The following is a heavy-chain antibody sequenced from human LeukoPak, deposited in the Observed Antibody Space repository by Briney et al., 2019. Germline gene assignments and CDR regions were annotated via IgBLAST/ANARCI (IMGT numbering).Heavy chain of an antibody. V-gene: IGHV1-69*13. D-gene: IGHD3-22*01. CDR1: GGTFISYA. CDR2: IIPIFGTA. J-gene: IGHJ3*02. CDR3: ARGDSSGYYYVKAFDI. Sequence: ASVKVSCKASGGTFISYAISWVRQAPGQGLEWRGGIIPIFGTANYAQKFQGRVTITADESTSTAYMELSSLRSEDTAVYYCARGDSSGYYYVKAFDIWGQGTMVTVSS.